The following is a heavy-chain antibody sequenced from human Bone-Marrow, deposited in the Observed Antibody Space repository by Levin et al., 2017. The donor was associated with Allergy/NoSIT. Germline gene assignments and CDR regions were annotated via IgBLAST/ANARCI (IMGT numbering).Heavy chain of an antibody. CDR1: GFNFNHFG. Sequence: GGSLRLSCVVSGFNFNHFGMHWVRQVPGKGLEWVAVIWYDESNKKYADSVKGRFTISRDNCNNTLHLQMNSLRADDTAVYYCARAGGSGSPFEYWGQGTLVTVSS. CDR2: IWYDESNK. D-gene: IGHD3-10*01. J-gene: IGHJ4*02. CDR3: ARAGGSGSPFEY. V-gene: IGHV3-33*01.